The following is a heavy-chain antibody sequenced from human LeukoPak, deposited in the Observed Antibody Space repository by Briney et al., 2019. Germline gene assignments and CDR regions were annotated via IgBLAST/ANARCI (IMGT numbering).Heavy chain of an antibody. CDR2: ISTSSIYI. D-gene: IGHD6-19*01. J-gene: IGHJ4*02. CDR3: ARDTYSSGWSNYFDY. V-gene: IGHV3-21*01. Sequence: GRSLRLSCAASGFMFSSHGMHWVRQAPGKGLEWVSSISTSSIYIYYADSLKGRFTISRDNAKNSLYLQMGSLRAEDMAVYYCARDTYSSGWSNYFDYWGQGTLVTVSS. CDR1: GFMFSSHG.